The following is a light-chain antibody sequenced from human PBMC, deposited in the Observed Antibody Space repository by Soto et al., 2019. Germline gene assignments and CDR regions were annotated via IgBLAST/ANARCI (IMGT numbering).Light chain of an antibody. CDR2: RAS. Sequence: EMVMTQSPATTSVPPGERGTLSCRATQSVSRNLAWYQQKPGKAPRVLXYRASTRATGIPARFSGSGSGTEVTLTISSLQSEDFEVYDGQQYNNSPKTFGQGTKVDIK. V-gene: IGKV3-15*01. CDR3: QQYNNSPKT. CDR1: QSVSRN. J-gene: IGKJ1*01.